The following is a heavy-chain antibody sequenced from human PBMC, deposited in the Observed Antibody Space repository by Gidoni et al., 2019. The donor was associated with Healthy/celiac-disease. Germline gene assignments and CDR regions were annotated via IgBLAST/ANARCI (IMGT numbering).Heavy chain of an antibody. J-gene: IGHJ6*02. Sequence: QVQLQQWGAGLLKPSETLSLTCAVYGGSFSGYYWSWIRQPPGKGLEWIGEINHSGSTNYNPSLKSRVTISVDTSKNQFSLTLSSVTAADTAVYYCARGGAVRGVIIRPYGMDVWGQGTTVTVSS. CDR3: ARGGAVRGVIIRPYGMDV. CDR2: INHSGST. CDR1: GGSFSGYY. V-gene: IGHV4-34*01. D-gene: IGHD3-10*01.